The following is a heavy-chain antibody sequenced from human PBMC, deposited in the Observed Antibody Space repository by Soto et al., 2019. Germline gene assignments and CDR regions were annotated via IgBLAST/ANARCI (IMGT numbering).Heavy chain of an antibody. J-gene: IGHJ6*02. CDR3: ATTRRGGYNNSYYYYGMDV. CDR1: GFTFSSYN. V-gene: IGHV3-21*01. CDR2: ISSSSSYI. D-gene: IGHD5-12*01. Sequence: EVQLVESGGGLVKPGGSLRLSCAASGFTFSSYNMNWVRQAPGKGLEWVSSISSSSSYIYYADSVKGRFTISRDNAXTXRXXQMNSLRAEDTAVYYCATTRRGGYNNSYYYYGMDVWGQGTTVTVSS.